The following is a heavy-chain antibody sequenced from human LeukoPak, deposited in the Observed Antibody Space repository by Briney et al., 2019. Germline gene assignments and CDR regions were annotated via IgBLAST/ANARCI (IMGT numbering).Heavy chain of an antibody. CDR2: ISSSSSTI. CDR3: ARDCSGSYRTDY. CDR1: GFTFSSYS. V-gene: IGHV3-48*01. J-gene: IGHJ4*02. D-gene: IGHD1-26*01. Sequence: GGSLRLSCAASGFTFSSYSMNWVRQAPGKGLEWGSYISSSSSTIYYADSVKGRFTISRDNAKNSLYLQMNSLRAEDTAVYYCARDCSGSYRTDYWGRGTLVTVSS.